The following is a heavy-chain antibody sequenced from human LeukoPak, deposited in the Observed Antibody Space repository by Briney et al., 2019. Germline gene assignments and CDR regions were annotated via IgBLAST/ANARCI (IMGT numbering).Heavy chain of an antibody. Sequence: GGSLRLSCAASGFTCDDYAMHWVRQAPGKGLEWVSGISWNSGSIGYADSVKGRFTISRDNSKNTLYLQMNSLRAEDTAVYYCAKDKGDGSSSEDYWGQGTLVTVSS. J-gene: IGHJ4*02. V-gene: IGHV3-9*01. D-gene: IGHD6-6*01. CDR1: GFTCDDYA. CDR2: ISWNSGSI. CDR3: AKDKGDGSSSEDY.